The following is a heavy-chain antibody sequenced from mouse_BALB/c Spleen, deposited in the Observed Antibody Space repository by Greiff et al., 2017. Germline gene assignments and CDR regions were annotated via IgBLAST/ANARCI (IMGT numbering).Heavy chain of an antibody. J-gene: IGHJ4*01. Sequence: QVQLQQSGAELVRPGSSVKISCKASGYAFSSYWMNWVKQRPGQGLEWIGQIYPGDGDTSYNQKFKGKAKLTAVTSASTAYMELSSLTNEDSAVYYCTRLWLRPYAMDYWGQGTSVTVSS. D-gene: IGHD2-2*01. CDR1: GYAFSSYW. V-gene: IGHV1-80*01. CDR2: IYPGDGDT. CDR3: TRLWLRPYAMDY.